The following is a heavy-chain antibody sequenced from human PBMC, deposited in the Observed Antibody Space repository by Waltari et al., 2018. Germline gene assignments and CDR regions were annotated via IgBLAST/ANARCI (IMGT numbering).Heavy chain of an antibody. CDR1: GFTFSNYG. CDR3: TKWAETTKAYFDD. J-gene: IGHJ4*02. V-gene: IGHV3-23*01. Sequence: EVQLWESGGGLEQPGGSLRLSCSASGFTFSNYGMNWVRQAPGKGLKWVSSITGDGAYTYYTDTGKGRFIVSRDNSKNTVYLQMNSLRAEDTAVYFCTKWAETTKAYFDDWGQGILVTVAS. CDR2: ITGDGAYT. D-gene: IGHD1-7*01.